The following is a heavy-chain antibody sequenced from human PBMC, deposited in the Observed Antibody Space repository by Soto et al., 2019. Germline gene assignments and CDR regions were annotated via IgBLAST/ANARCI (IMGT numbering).Heavy chain of an antibody. Sequence: QVQLVESGGGVVQPGRSLRLSCAASGFTFSSYGMHWVRQAPGKGLEWVAVISYDGSNKYYADSVKGRFTTSRDNSNNTLYLQMNSLRAEDTAVYYCAKDLDGSGYYYYGMDVWGQGTTVTVSS. D-gene: IGHD3-10*01. J-gene: IGHJ6*02. CDR1: GFTFSSYG. V-gene: IGHV3-30*18. CDR2: ISYDGSNK. CDR3: AKDLDGSGYYYYGMDV.